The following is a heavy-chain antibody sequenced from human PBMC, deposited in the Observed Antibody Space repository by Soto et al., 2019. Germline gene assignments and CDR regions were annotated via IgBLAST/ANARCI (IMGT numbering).Heavy chain of an antibody. Sequence: EVQLLESGGGLVQPGGSLRLSCAASGFTFSTYAMSWVRQAPGKGLEWVSAISGSPSSTYYADSVKGRFTISRDNSKKTLFLQMNSLRAEDTAIYYCAKDGSDSSGDLYYFDYWGQGIPVTVSS. CDR3: AKDGSDSSGDLYYFDY. J-gene: IGHJ4*02. V-gene: IGHV3-23*01. CDR2: ISGSPSST. CDR1: GFTFSTYA. D-gene: IGHD3-22*01.